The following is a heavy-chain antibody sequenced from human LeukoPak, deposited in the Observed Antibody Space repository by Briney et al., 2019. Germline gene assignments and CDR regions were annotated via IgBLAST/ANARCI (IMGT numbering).Heavy chain of an antibody. D-gene: IGHD1-1*01. V-gene: IGHV3-30*18. CDR2: ISSDGSKN. CDR1: GFAFTNYA. J-gene: IGHJ4*02. Sequence: GGSLRLSCAASGFAFTNYAMHWVRQTPGKGLEWVALISSDGSKNIYADPVKGRFTVSRDNSKNTLYLQMNSLRAEDTAVYYCVKGLVQTTMSYSVDYWGQGALVTVSS. CDR3: VKGLVQTTMSYSVDY.